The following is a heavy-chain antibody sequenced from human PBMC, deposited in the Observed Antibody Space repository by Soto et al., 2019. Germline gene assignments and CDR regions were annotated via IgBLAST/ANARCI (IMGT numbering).Heavy chain of an antibody. D-gene: IGHD6-13*01. CDR1: GFTFRSYT. CDR2: ISYDGSNK. J-gene: IGHJ4*02. CDR3: AKSGGSSWNDY. Sequence: GGSLRLSCVASGFTFRSYTMNWVRQAPGKGLEWVAVISYDGSNKYYADSVKGRFTISRDNSKNTLYLQMNSLRAEDTAVYYCAKSGGSSWNDYWGQGTLVTVSS. V-gene: IGHV3-30*18.